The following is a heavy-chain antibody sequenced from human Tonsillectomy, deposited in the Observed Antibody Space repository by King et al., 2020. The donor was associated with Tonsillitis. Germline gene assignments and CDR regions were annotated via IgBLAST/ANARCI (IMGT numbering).Heavy chain of an antibody. CDR3: AKYESQRFWTGYYDYYYMDV. V-gene: IGHV1-69*01. D-gene: IGHD3/OR15-3a*01. Sequence: QLVQSGAEVKKPGSSVKVSCKASGGTFSRYAISWVRQAPGQGLEWMGGIIPVFGTPIYAQSFQGRVTITADDSTNTAYLELSILRSEDTAVYYCAKYESQRFWTGYYDYYYMDVWGTGTTVTVSS. J-gene: IGHJ6*03. CDR2: IIPVFGTP. CDR1: GGTFSRYA.